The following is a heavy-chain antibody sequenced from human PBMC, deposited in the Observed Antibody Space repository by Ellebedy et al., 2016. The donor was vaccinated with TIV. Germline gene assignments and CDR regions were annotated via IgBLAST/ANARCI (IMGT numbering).Heavy chain of an antibody. CDR2: IDAGYGNT. V-gene: IGHV1-3*01. CDR3: AREGDYYFDY. D-gene: IGHD2-21*01. Sequence: ASVKVSXXASGYTFSRYTMHWVRQAPGQRLEWMGWIDAGYGNTRYSQKFRDRVTMTRDTSAKTAYMELTSLRSEDTAVYYCAREGDYYFDYWGQGTLVTVSS. J-gene: IGHJ4*02. CDR1: GYTFSRYT.